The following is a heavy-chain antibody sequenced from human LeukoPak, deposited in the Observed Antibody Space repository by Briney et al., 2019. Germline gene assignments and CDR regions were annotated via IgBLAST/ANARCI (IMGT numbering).Heavy chain of an antibody. CDR1: GGSISSGGYS. J-gene: IGHJ5*02. CDR2: IYHSGST. D-gene: IGHD3-10*01. V-gene: IGHV4-30-2*01. CDR3: ARVLYYYGSGSYYPNWFDP. Sequence: SETLSLTCTVSGGSISSGGYSWSWIRQPPGKGLEWIGYIYHSGSTYYNPSLKSRVTISVDRSKNQFSLKLSSVTAADTAVYYGARVLYYYGSGSYYPNWFDPWGQGTLVTVSS.